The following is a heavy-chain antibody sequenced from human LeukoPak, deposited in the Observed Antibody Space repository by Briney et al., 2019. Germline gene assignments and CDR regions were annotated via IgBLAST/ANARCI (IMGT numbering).Heavy chain of an antibody. CDR2: IYSGGST. CDR3: ARDQRSEGYYPWGWFDP. V-gene: IGHV3-53*05. D-gene: IGHD5-24*01. Sequence: GGSLRLSCAASGFTVSSNYMSWVRQAPGKGLEWVSVIYSGGSTYYADSVKGRFTISRDNSKNTLYLQVNSLRPEDTAVYYCARDQRSEGYYPWGWFDPWGQGTLVTVSS. J-gene: IGHJ5*02. CDR1: GFTVSSNY.